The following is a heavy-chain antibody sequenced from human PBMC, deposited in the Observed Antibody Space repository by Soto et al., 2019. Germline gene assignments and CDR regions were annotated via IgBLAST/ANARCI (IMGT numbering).Heavy chain of an antibody. D-gene: IGHD4-4*01. CDR3: ARGGDTVTTRDDYYYYMDV. V-gene: IGHV4-31*03. CDR2: IYYSGST. CDR1: GGSISSGGYY. Sequence: QVQLQESGPGLVKPSQTLSLTCTVSGGSISSGGYYWSWIRQHPGKGLEWIGYIYYSGSTYYNPSLKSRVTISVDPSKKQFSLKLSSVTAADTAVYYCARGGDTVTTRDDYYYYMDVWGKGTTVTVSS. J-gene: IGHJ6*03.